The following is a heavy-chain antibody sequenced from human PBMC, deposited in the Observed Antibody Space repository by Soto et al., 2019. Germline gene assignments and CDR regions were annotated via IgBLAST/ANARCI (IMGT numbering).Heavy chain of an antibody. CDR1: GDCILSYY. CDR3: ARVKPPRYQIDY. J-gene: IGHJ4*02. CDR2: IYSSGSI. V-gene: IGHV4-59*01. Sequence: SETLSLTCTVSGDCILSYYWTWIRQPPGKGLEWIGYIYSSGSINYNPSLKSRVTISVDTSKNQFSLKLNSVTPADTAVYYCARVKPPRYQIDYWSQGALVP. D-gene: IGHD2-2*01.